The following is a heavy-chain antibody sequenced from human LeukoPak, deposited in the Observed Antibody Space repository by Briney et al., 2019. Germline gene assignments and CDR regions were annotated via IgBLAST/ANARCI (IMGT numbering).Heavy chain of an antibody. D-gene: IGHD3-22*01. CDR3: ARDADSSGYYSPAFFGY. Sequence: ASVKVSCKASGGTFSSYAISWVRQAPGQGLEWMGGIIPIFGTANYAQKFQGRVTITTDESTSTAYMELSSLRSEDTAVYYCARDADSSGYYSPAFFGYWGQGTLVTVSS. V-gene: IGHV1-69*05. CDR1: GGTFSSYA. CDR2: IIPIFGTA. J-gene: IGHJ4*02.